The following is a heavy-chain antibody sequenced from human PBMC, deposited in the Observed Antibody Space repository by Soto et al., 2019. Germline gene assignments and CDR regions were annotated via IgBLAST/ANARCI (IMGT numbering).Heavy chain of an antibody. V-gene: IGHV3-7*01. CDR2: IKQDGSEK. CDR1: GFIFSSYW. Sequence: GGSLRLSCAASGFIFSSYWMSWVRQAPGKGLEWVANIKQDGSEKYYVDSVRGRFTISRDNSKNSLYLQMNSLRAEDTAVYYCAKDQVATSYYYYYYMDVWGKGTTVTVSS. J-gene: IGHJ6*03. D-gene: IGHD5-12*01. CDR3: AKDQVATSYYYYYYMDV.